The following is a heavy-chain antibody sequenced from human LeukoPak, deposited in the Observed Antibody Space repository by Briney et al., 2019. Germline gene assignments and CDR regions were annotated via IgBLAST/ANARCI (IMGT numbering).Heavy chain of an antibody. Sequence: SETLSLTCTVSGGSISSGSYYWSWLRQPAGKGLEWFGRIYTSGSTNYNPSLKSRATIAVDTSKNQFSLELSSVTAADTAVYYCVREWLAMVRGVLPKEAWGWFDPWGQGTRVTVSS. CDR3: VREWLAMVRGVLPKEAWGWFDP. D-gene: IGHD3-10*01. CDR1: GGSISSGSYY. V-gene: IGHV4-61*02. J-gene: IGHJ5*02. CDR2: IYTSGST.